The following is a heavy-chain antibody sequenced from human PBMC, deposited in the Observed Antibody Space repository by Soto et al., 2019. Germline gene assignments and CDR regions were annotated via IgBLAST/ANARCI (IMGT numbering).Heavy chain of an antibody. Sequence: LSLTCTVSGGSISSYYWSWIRQPPGKGLEWIGYIYYSGSTNYNPSLKSRVTISVDTSKNQFSLKLSSVTAADTAVYYCASSVLVPSTMNYFDFWGQGTLVTVSS. CDR1: GGSISSYY. V-gene: IGHV4-59*01. CDR3: ASSVLVPSTMNYFDF. CDR2: IYYSGST. D-gene: IGHD1-26*01. J-gene: IGHJ4*02.